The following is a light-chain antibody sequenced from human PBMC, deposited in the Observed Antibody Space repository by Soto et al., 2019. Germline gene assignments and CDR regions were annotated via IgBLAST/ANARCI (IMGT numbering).Light chain of an antibody. V-gene: IGKV3-20*01. Sequence: EIGLTQSPGTLSLSPGERATLYCRASQSVSNNYLAWYQQKPGQAPRLLIYGASNRATGIPDRFSGSGSGTDFTLTISRLEPEDFAVYYCQQDGSSGTFGQGTKVEIK. CDR1: QSVSNNY. CDR3: QQDGSSGT. CDR2: GAS. J-gene: IGKJ1*01.